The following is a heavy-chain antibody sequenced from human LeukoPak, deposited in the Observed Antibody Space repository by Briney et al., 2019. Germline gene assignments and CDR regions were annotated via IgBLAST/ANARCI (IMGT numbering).Heavy chain of an antibody. Sequence: ASVKVSCKASGGTFSSYAISWVRQAPGQGLEWMGRIIPILGIANYARKFQGRVTITADKSTSTAYMELSSLRSEDTAVYYCARGSGYSYGPENWFDPWGQGTLVTVSS. V-gene: IGHV1-69*04. CDR3: ARGSGYSYGPENWFDP. CDR1: GGTFSSYA. CDR2: IIPILGIA. J-gene: IGHJ5*02. D-gene: IGHD5-18*01.